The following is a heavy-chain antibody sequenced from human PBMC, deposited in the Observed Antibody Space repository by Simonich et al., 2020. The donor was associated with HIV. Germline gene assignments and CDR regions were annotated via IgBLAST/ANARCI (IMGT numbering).Heavy chain of an antibody. CDR1: GYSISSGYY. J-gene: IGHJ5*02. D-gene: IGHD3-16*01. V-gene: IGHV4-38-2*01. CDR3: ARGTQRASGGYPPRHWFDT. CDR2: ICHDGST. Sequence: QVQLQESGPGLVKPSETLSLTCVVSGYSISSGYYWGWVRQPPGKWRAWIGSICHDGSTSDNPPHKLRVTISLDTPKTQFSLKLGSVTAADTAVYFCARGTQRASGGYPPRHWFDTWGQGTLVTVSS.